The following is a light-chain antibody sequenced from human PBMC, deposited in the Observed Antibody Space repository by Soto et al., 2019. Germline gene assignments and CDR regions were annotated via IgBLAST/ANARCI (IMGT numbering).Light chain of an antibody. CDR1: SGHSSYA. Sequence: QPVLTQSPSASASLGASVKLTCTLSSGHSSYAIAWHQQQPEKGPRYLMKLNSDGSHSKGDGIPDRFSGSSSGAERYLTISSLQSEDEADYYCQTWGTGEVFGGGTKLPVL. J-gene: IGLJ3*02. V-gene: IGLV4-69*01. CDR2: LNSDGSH. CDR3: QTWGTGEV.